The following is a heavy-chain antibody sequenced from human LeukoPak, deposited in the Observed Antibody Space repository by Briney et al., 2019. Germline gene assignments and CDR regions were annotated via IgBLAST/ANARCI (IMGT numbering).Heavy chain of an antibody. V-gene: IGHV3-21*01. D-gene: IGHD1-26*01. J-gene: IGHJ4*02. Sequence: PGGSLRLSCAASGYTFSSYSMNWVRQAPGKGLEGVSSISSSSSYIYYADSVKGRFTISRDNAKNSLYLQMNSLRAEDTAVYYCARDTRIVGATGDYWGQGTLVTVSS. CDR1: GYTFSSYS. CDR3: ARDTRIVGATGDY. CDR2: ISSSSSYI.